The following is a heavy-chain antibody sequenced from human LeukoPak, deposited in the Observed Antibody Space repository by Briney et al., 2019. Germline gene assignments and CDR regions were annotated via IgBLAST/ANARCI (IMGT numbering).Heavy chain of an antibody. D-gene: IGHD6-13*01. V-gene: IGHV3-23*01. J-gene: IGHJ6*03. CDR1: GFTFSTYG. Sequence: GGSLRLSCVASGFTFSTYGMSWVRQAPGKGLEWVSAISGSGGSTYYADSVKVRFTISRDNSKNTLYLQMNSLRAEDTAVYYCARGGAAGNNYYYYYYMDVWGKGTTVTISS. CDR3: ARGGAAGNNYYYYYYMDV. CDR2: ISGSGGST.